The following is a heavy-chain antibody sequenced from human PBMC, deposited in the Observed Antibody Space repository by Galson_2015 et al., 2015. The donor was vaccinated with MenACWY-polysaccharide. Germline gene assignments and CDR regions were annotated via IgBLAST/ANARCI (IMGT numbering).Heavy chain of an antibody. CDR3: TTGIVVVVAATGKDY. J-gene: IGHJ4*02. CDR2: IKSKTDGGTT. D-gene: IGHD2-15*01. V-gene: IGHV3-15*01. Sequence: SLRLSCAASGFTFSNAWMSWVRQAPGKGLEWVGRIKSKTDGGTTDYAAPVKGRFTISRDDSKNTLYQQMNSLKTEDTAVYYCTTGIVVVVAATGKDYWGQGTLVTVSS. CDR1: GFTFSNAW.